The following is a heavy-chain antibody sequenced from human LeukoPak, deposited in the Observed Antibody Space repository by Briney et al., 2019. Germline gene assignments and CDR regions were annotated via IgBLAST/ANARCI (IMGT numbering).Heavy chain of an antibody. D-gene: IGHD3-22*01. Sequence: PGGSLGLSCAASGFTFSNFGMHWVRQAPGKGLEWVAVIYNDGSNQLYGDSVMGRFTISRDNSKSTLYLQMNSLSAEDTAVYYCAKDASGPYYSLFDSWGQGTLVIVSS. CDR3: AKDASGPYYSLFDS. V-gene: IGHV3-30*18. J-gene: IGHJ5*01. CDR1: GFTFSNFG. CDR2: IYNDGSNQ.